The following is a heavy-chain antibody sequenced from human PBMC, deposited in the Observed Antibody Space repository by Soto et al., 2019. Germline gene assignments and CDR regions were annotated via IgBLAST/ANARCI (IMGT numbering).Heavy chain of an antibody. D-gene: IGHD2-21*01. V-gene: IGHV1-46*01. Sequence: GASVKVSCKASGYTFTSYYMHWVRQAPGQGLEWMGIINPSGGSTSYAQKFQGRVTMTRDMSTSTVYMELSSLRSEDTAVYYCARGDYCGGDYYYYGMDVWGQGTTVTVSS. CDR2: INPSGGST. CDR3: ARGDYCGGDYYYYGMDV. CDR1: GYTFTSYY. J-gene: IGHJ6*02.